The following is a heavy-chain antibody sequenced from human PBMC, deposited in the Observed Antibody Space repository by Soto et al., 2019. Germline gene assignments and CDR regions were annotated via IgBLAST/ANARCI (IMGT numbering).Heavy chain of an antibody. D-gene: IGHD3-10*01. Sequence: GGSLRLSCAASGFTFDDYAMHWVRQAPGKGLEWVSGISWNSGSIGYADSVKGRFTISRDNAKNSLYLQMNSLRAEDTALYYCAKAVWMVRGVIGAFDIWGQGTMVTVSS. CDR3: AKAVWMVRGVIGAFDI. V-gene: IGHV3-9*01. CDR2: ISWNSGSI. CDR1: GFTFDDYA. J-gene: IGHJ3*02.